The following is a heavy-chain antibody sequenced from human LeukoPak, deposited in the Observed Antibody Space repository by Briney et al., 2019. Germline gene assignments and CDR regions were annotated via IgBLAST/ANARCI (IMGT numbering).Heavy chain of an antibody. CDR3: ARVHGQRGVDY. V-gene: IGHV1-8*02. CDR2: MNPNSGNT. J-gene: IGHJ4*02. CDR1: GYTFTSYY. D-gene: IGHD3-10*01. Sequence: ASVKVSCKASGYTFTSYYMHWVRQATGQGLEWMGWMNPNSGNTGYAQKFQGRVTMTRNTSISTAYMELSSLRSEDTAVYYCARVHGQRGVDYWGQGTLVTVSS.